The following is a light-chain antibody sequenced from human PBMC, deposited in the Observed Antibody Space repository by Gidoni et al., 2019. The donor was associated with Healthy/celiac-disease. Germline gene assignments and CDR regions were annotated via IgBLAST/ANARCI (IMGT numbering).Light chain of an antibody. Sequence: EIVLTHSPATLSLSPGERATLSCRASQSVSSYLAWYQQKPGQAPRLLIYDASNRATGIPARFIGSGSVTDFTLTISSLEPEDVAVYYCQQRSNWPPRFTFGPGTKVDIK. CDR2: DAS. J-gene: IGKJ3*01. CDR3: QQRSNWPPRFT. V-gene: IGKV3-11*01. CDR1: QSVSSY.